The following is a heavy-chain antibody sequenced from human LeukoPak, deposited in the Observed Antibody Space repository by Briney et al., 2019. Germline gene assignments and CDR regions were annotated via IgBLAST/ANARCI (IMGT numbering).Heavy chain of an antibody. J-gene: IGHJ4*02. CDR1: GFTFSDHY. D-gene: IGHD3-22*01. CDR3: ARRVLVINLADY. Sequence: GGSLRLSCAASGFTFSDHYMTWIRQAPGKGLEWVAYISSTGATIYYADSVKGRFTISRDNSKNSVYLQMNSLRPEDTAIYYCARRVLVINLADYWGQGTLVTVSS. V-gene: IGHV3-11*01. CDR2: ISSTGATI.